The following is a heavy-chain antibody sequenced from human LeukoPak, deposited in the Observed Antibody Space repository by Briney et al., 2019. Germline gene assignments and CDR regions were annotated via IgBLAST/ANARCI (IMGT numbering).Heavy chain of an antibody. D-gene: IGHD3-3*01. CDR3: ASTMSSIFVPGGYFDY. V-gene: IGHV3-30-3*01. Sequence: GRSLRLSCAASGFTFSSYAMLWVRQAPGKGLEWVAVISYDGSDKYYADSVKGRFTISRDNSKNTLYLQMNSLRAEDTAEYYCASTMSSIFVPGGYFDYWGQGTLVTVSS. CDR2: ISYDGSDK. CDR1: GFTFSSYA. J-gene: IGHJ4*02.